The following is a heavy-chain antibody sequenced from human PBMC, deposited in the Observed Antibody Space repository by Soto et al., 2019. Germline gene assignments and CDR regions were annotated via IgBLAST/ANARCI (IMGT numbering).Heavy chain of an antibody. CDR3: ARHSCGGGGCYDINYYMDV. D-gene: IGHD2-15*01. CDR2: TDPGASET. Sequence: PGETLKLSRKGSGYNFSSYWIRWVRQIHGKGLAWLGITDPGASETKYSRAFQGQVAISADVSSSTAYLQWSSLKASDTAMYYCARHSCGGGGCYDINYYMDVWGKGTTVTVSS. CDR1: GYNFSSYW. V-gene: IGHV5-51*01. J-gene: IGHJ6*03.